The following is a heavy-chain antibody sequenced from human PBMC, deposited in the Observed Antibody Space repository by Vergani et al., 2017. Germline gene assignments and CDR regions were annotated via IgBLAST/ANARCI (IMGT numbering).Heavy chain of an antibody. CDR1: GGSFSGYY. D-gene: IGHD1-26*01. CDR2: INHSGST. J-gene: IGHJ6*03. V-gene: IGHV4-34*01. CDR3: ARCGAARSGYYMDV. Sequence: QVQLQQWGAGLLKPSETLSLTCAVYGGSFSGYYWSWIRQPPGKGLEWIGEINHSGSTNYNPSLKSRVTISVDTSKNQFSLKLSSVTAADTAVYYCARCGAARSGYYMDVWGKGTTVTVSS.